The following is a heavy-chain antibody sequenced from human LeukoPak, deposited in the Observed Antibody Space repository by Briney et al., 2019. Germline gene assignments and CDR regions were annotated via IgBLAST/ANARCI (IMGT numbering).Heavy chain of an antibody. Sequence: GGSLRLSCAASGFTFSTYAMSWIRQAPGKGLEWVSAISGSGRSKFYADSVKGRFTIPRDNAKNTLYLQMNSLRAEDTAVYFCARGFELDYWGQGTLVTVSS. V-gene: IGHV3-23*01. CDR1: GFTFSTYA. CDR2: ISGSGRSK. CDR3: ARGFELDY. J-gene: IGHJ4*02.